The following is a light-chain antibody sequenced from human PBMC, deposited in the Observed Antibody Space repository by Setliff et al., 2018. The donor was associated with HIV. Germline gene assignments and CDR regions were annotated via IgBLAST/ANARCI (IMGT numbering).Light chain of an antibody. CDR2: EVS. CDR3: SSFTTTTTRV. CDR1: SSDVGSYNY. J-gene: IGLJ1*01. V-gene: IGLV2-14*01. Sequence: QSVLAQPASVSGSPGQSITISCTGTSSDVGSYNYVSWYQQHPGKAPKLMISEVSNRPSGVSNRFSGSKSGNTASLTISGLQAEDEADYFCSSFTTTTTRVFGTGTKVTVL.